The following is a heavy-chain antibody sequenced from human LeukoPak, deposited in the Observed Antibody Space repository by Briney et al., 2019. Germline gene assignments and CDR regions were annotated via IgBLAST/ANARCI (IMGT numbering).Heavy chain of an antibody. D-gene: IGHD3-22*01. V-gene: IGHV1-69*06. J-gene: IGHJ6*03. Sequence: GASVKVSCEASGGTFSSYAISWVRQDPGQGLEWMGGIIPIFGTANYAQKFQGRVTITADTSTNTAYMELSSLRSEDTAVYYCARNRIVVVPYYYYYMDVWGKGTTVIVSS. CDR3: ARNRIVVVPYYYYYMDV. CDR2: IIPIFGTA. CDR1: GGTFSSYA.